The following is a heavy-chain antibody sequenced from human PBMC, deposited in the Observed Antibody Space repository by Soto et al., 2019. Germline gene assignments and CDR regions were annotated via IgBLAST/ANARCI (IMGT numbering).Heavy chain of an antibody. V-gene: IGHV3-23*01. J-gene: IGHJ4*02. CDR3: AKGTSGPDY. Sequence: GGSLRLSCVASGFTFSTHAMTRVRQAPGKGLEWVSSITDSGDTTPYADSVKGRFTTSRDNPKNTLYLQMNSLRPDDTAIYYCAKGTSGPDYWGQGTLVTVSS. CDR2: ITDSGDTT. CDR1: GFTFSTHA.